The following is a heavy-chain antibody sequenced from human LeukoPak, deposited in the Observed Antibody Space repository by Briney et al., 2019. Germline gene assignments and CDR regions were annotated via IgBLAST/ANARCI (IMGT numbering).Heavy chain of an antibody. D-gene: IGHD6-19*01. V-gene: IGHV3-15*01. CDR2: IKSKTGGGTT. J-gene: IGHJ4*02. Sequence: GGSLRLSCAASGFTFSNAWMSWVRQAPGKGLEWVGRIKSKTGGGTTDYAASVKGRFTISRDDSKNTLYLQMNSLKTEDTAVYYCTTDDIAVAGTVDYWGQGTLVTVSS. CDR1: GFTFSNAW. CDR3: TTDDIAVAGTVDY.